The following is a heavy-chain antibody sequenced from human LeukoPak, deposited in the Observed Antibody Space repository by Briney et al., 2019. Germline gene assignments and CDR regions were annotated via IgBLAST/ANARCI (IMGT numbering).Heavy chain of an antibody. V-gene: IGHV3-9*01. D-gene: IGHD3-10*01. J-gene: IGHJ6*02. Sequence: GGSLRLSCAASGFTFDNYVMHWVRLAPGKGLEWVSGISWNSANIGYADSVKGRFTISRDNAKNSLYLQMNSLRPEDTALYYCAKDFCFGCGNYFNGMDVWGQGTTVTVSS. CDR3: AKDFCFGCGNYFNGMDV. CDR1: GFTFDNYV. CDR2: ISWNSANI.